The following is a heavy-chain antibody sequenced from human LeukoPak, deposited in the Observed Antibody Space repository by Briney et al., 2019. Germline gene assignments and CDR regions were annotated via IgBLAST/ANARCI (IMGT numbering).Heavy chain of an antibody. CDR2: INPNSGGT. V-gene: IGHV1-2*02. D-gene: IGHD3-22*01. J-gene: IGHJ4*02. Sequence: ASVKVSFKASGYTFTGYYMHWVRQAPGQGLEWMGWINPNSGGTNYAQKFQGRVTMTRDTSISTAYMELSRLRSDDTAVYYCARALRGVVVITLNYWGQGTLVTVSS. CDR1: GYTFTGYY. CDR3: ARALRGVVVITLNY.